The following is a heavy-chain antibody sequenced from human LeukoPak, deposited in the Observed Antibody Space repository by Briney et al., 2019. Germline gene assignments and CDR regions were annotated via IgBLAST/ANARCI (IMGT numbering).Heavy chain of an antibody. CDR2: IYYSGCT. D-gene: IGHD3-22*01. Sequence: PSETLSLTCTVSVGSISSYYGSWIRQPPGKGLEWSGYIYYSGCTYYSPSLKSRVTISLDTYRIQLSLKLNSVTAADTAVYYCAKSNGYGLIDIWGQGTMVTVSS. CDR3: AKSNGYGLIDI. CDR1: VGSISSYY. V-gene: IGHV4-59*12. J-gene: IGHJ3*02.